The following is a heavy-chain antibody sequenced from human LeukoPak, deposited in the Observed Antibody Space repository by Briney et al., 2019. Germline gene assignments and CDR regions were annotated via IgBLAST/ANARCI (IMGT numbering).Heavy chain of an antibody. CDR1: GDSISGYY. V-gene: IGHV4-59*01. Sequence: PSETLSLTCTVSGDSISGYYWSWIRQPPGKGLEWIGYVYHTGHTHYSPSLKSRVTVSLDTSRNQVSLILSSVTAADTAVYYCARHRFGHLFDYWGQETLVFVSS. CDR2: VYHTGHT. D-gene: IGHD3-16*01. J-gene: IGHJ4*02. CDR3: ARHRFGHLFDY.